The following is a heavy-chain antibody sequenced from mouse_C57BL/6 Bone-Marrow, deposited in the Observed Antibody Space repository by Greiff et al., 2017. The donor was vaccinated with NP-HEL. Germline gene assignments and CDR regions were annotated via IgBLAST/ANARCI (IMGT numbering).Heavy chain of an antibody. CDR1: GYTFTSYW. V-gene: IGHV1-59*01. CDR2: IDPSDSYT. CDR3: ARSVYYDYDVGAMDY. J-gene: IGHJ4*01. D-gene: IGHD2-4*01. Sequence: VQLQQPGAELVRPGTSVKLSCKASGYTFTSYWMHWVKQRPGQGLEWIGVIDPSDSYTNYNQKFKGKATLTVDTSSSTAYMQLSSLTSEDSAVYYCARSVYYDYDVGAMDYWGQGTSGTVSS.